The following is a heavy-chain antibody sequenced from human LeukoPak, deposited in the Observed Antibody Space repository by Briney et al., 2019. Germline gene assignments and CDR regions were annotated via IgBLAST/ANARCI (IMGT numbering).Heavy chain of an antibody. CDR2: INSDESRT. CDR1: GFTFSSHW. D-gene: IGHD1-26*01. CDR3: ARAPGHGASYYER. J-gene: IGHJ4*02. Sequence: GGSLRLSCAASGFTFSSHWMHWVRQDPGKGLVWVSRINSDESRTDYSDSVKSRFTISRDNAKNTLYLQMSSLRAEDTAVYYCARAPGHGASYYERWGQGTLVTVSS. V-gene: IGHV3-74*01.